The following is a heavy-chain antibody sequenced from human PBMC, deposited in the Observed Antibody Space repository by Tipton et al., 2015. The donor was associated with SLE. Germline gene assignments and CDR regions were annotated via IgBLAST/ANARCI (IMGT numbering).Heavy chain of an antibody. D-gene: IGHD2-2*01. CDR2: IRADGSNK. J-gene: IGHJ6*02. V-gene: IGHV3-33*01. CDR1: GFTYSGYA. Sequence: SGFTYSGYAMHWVRQAPGKGLEWVAFIRADGSNKDYADSVKGRFTVSRDDVMSSFYLQMYNLRGGDTGVYYCARALLDVVPGPSGMDVWGPGTTV. CDR3: ARALLDVVPGPSGMDV.